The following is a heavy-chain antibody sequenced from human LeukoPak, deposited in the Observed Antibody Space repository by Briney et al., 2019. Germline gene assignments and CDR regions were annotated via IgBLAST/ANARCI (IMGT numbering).Heavy chain of an antibody. CDR2: INHSGST. CDR3: ARQVVVPAAMMGYYYYYGMDV. V-gene: IGHV4-34*01. Sequence: SETLSLTCAVYGGSFSGYYWSWIRQPPGKGLEWIGEINHSGSTNYNPSLKSRVTISVDTSKNQFSLKLSSVTAADTAVYYCARQVVVPAAMMGYYYYYGMDVWGQGTTVTVSS. CDR1: GGSFSGYY. D-gene: IGHD2-2*01. J-gene: IGHJ6*02.